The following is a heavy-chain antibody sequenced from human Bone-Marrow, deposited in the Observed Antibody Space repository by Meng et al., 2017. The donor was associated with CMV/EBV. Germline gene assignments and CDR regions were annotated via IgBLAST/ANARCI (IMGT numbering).Heavy chain of an antibody. CDR1: GYTFTGYD. CDR2: INPNSGGT. CDR3: ARTAGGSYYHFDY. D-gene: IGHD1-26*01. Sequence: ASVKVSCKASGYTFTGYDINWVRQAPGQGLEWMGWINPNSGGTNYAQKFQGRVTMTRDTSISTAYMELSRLRSDDTAVYYCARTAGGSYYHFDYWGQGTLVTVSS. J-gene: IGHJ4*02. V-gene: IGHV1-2*02.